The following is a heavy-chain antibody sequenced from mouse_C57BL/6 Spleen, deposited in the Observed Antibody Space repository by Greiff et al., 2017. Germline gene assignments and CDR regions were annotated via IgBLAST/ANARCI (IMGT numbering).Heavy chain of an antibody. J-gene: IGHJ4*01. D-gene: IGHD2-3*01. V-gene: IGHV1-42*01. CDR2: INPSTGGT. CDR1: GYSFTGYY. Sequence: VQLQQSGPELVKPGASAKISCKASGYSFTGYYMNWVKQSPEKSLEWIGEINPSTGGTTYNQKFKAKATLTVDKSSSTAYMQLSSLTSEDSAVYYCAREDGYYWMDYWGQGTSVTVSS. CDR3: AREDGYYWMDY.